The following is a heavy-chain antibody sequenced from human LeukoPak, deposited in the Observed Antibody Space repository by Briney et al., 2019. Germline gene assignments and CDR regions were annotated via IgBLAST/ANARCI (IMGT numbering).Heavy chain of an antibody. Sequence: SETLSLTCTVSGGSISGYYWSWIRQPAGKGLEWIGRIYTSGSTHYNPSLKSRVTVSVDTSKNRFSLKLSSVTAADTAVYYCARLITGTTTAFDIWGQGTMVTVSS. CDR1: GGSISGYY. D-gene: IGHD1-7*01. V-gene: IGHV4-4*07. CDR3: ARLITGTTTAFDI. J-gene: IGHJ3*02. CDR2: IYTSGST.